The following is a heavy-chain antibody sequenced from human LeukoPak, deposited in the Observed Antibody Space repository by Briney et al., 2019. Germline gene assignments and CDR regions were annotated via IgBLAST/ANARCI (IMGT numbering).Heavy chain of an antibody. V-gene: IGHV1-69*04. D-gene: IGHD3-9*01. J-gene: IGHJ4*02. Sequence: SVKVSCKASGGTFSSYTISWVRQAPGQGLEWMGRIIPILGIANYPQEFQGRVTITADKSTSTAYMELSSLRSEDTAVYYCARDYDILTGYSHMEYWGQGTLVTVSS. CDR1: GGTFSSYT. CDR2: IIPILGIA. CDR3: ARDYDILTGYSHMEY.